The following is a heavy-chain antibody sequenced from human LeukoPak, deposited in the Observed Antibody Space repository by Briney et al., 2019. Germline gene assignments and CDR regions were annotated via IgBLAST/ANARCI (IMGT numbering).Heavy chain of an antibody. CDR2: IYNGGIT. V-gene: IGHV4-59*02. D-gene: IGHD6-13*01. J-gene: IGHJ5*02. CDR3: ARGSSSFNWFDP. Sequence: SETLSLTCIVSGDSVSISYWSWIRQPPGKGLEWIGYIYNGGITDYNPALRGRVTISVDRSKNQFSLKLSSVTAADTAVYYCARGSSSFNWFDPWGQGTLVTVSS. CDR1: GDSVSISY.